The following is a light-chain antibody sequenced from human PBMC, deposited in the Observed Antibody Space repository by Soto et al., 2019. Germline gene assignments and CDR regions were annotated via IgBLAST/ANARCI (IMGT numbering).Light chain of an antibody. Sequence: EIVLTQSPATLSLSPGERATLSCRASQSVSSYLVGYQQKPGQAPRLLIYDASNRATGIPARFSGSGSGTDFTLTISSLEPEDFAVYYCQQRSNWPPLTFGGGTKVEIK. CDR1: QSVSSY. CDR2: DAS. J-gene: IGKJ4*01. V-gene: IGKV3-11*01. CDR3: QQRSNWPPLT.